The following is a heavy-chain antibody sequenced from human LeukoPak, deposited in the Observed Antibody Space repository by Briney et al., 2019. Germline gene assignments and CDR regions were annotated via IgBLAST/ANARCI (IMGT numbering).Heavy chain of an antibody. V-gene: IGHV3-23*01. D-gene: IGHD1-26*01. CDR2: ISGSGGHT. CDR3: AKERPRSGSYYRFYFDY. Sequence: GGSLRLSCAASGFTFSSYVMNWVRQAPGKGLEWVSTISGSGGHTYYADSVKGRFTISRDNSKNTLYLQMNSLRAEDTAVYYCAKERPRSGSYYRFYFDYWGQGTLVTVSS. J-gene: IGHJ4*02. CDR1: GFTFSSYV.